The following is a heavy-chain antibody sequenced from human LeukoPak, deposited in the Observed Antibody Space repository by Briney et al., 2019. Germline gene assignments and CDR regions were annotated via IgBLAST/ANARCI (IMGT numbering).Heavy chain of an antibody. D-gene: IGHD3-10*01. Sequence: SETLSLTCTVSGGSISSYYWSWIRQPPGKGLEWIGYIYYSGSTNYNPSLKSRPTISVDTSKNQFSLKLSSVTAADTAVYYCARGSEWFGKFDFWGRGTLVTVS. CDR1: GGSISSYY. CDR2: IYYSGST. CDR3: ARGSEWFGKFDF. J-gene: IGHJ4*02. V-gene: IGHV4-59*01.